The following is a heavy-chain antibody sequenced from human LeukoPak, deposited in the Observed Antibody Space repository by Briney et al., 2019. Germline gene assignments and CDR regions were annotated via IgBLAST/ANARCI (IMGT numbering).Heavy chain of an antibody. CDR3: ARKGGGQLVNTRRWFDP. J-gene: IGHJ5*02. CDR1: GFTFSSYS. Sequence: GGSLRLSCAASGFTFSSYSMNWVRQAPGKGLEWFSSISSSSSYVYYADSVKGRFTISRDNAKNSLYLQMNSLRAEDTAVYYYARKGGGQLVNTRRWFDPWGQGTLVTVSS. V-gene: IGHV3-21*01. D-gene: IGHD6-6*01. CDR2: ISSSSSYV.